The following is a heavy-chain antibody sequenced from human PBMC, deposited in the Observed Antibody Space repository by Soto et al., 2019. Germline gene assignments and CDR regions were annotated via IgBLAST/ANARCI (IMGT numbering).Heavy chain of an antibody. J-gene: IGHJ4*02. CDR2: ISAYNGNT. CDR3: ARMLRPASYLGGSNFNDY. V-gene: IGHV1-18*04. Sequence: ASVKVSCKASGYTFTSYGISWVRQAPGQGLEWMGWISAYNGNTNYAQKLQGRVTMTTDTSTSTAYMELRSLRSDDTAVYYCARMLRPASYLGGSNFNDYWGQGTLVTVSS. D-gene: IGHD3-10*01. CDR1: GYTFTSYG.